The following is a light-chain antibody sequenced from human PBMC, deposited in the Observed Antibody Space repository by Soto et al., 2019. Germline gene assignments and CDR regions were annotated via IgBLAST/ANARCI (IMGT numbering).Light chain of an antibody. Sequence: DIVLTQSPGTLSLSPRERATLSCRASHSVSSNHLACYQQKPGQAPRLLIYGGSSRATGIPARFSGSGSGTEFTLTISSLQSEDFAVYYCQQYSYWPRTFGQGTKVDIK. J-gene: IGKJ1*01. CDR2: GGS. CDR1: HSVSSN. V-gene: IGKV3-15*01. CDR3: QQYSYWPRT.